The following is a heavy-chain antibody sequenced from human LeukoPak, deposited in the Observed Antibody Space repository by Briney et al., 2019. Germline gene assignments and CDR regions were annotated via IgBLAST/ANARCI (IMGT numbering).Heavy chain of an antibody. J-gene: IGHJ3*02. CDR3: ARELYNWNGRRHAIDI. CDR2: IYYSGST. D-gene: IGHD1-20*01. CDR1: GGSISRYY. V-gene: IGHV4-59*01. Sequence: SVTLSLTCTVSGGSISRYYWSWVRQPPGKGLEYIGNIYYSGSTNYNPSLKSRVTISLDTSRSQFSLKLTSVTAADTAVYYCARELYNWNGRRHAIDIWGQGTMVTVSS.